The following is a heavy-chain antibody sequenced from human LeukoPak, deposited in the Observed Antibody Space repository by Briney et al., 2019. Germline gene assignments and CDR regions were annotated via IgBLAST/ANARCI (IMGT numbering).Heavy chain of an antibody. J-gene: IGHJ4*02. D-gene: IGHD3-9*01. V-gene: IGHV1-18*01. CDR1: GYTFTSYG. CDR2: ISAYNGNT. CDR3: ARVVLRYFDLPPEETDY. Sequence: ASVKVSCKASGYTFTSYGISWVRQAPGQGLEWMGWISAYNGNTNYAQKLQGRVTMTTDTSTSTAYMELRRLRSDDTAVYYCARVVLRYFDLPPEETDYWRQGTLVTVSS.